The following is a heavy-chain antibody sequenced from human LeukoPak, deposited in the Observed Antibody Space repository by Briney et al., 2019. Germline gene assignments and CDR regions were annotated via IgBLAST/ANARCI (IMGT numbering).Heavy chain of an antibody. D-gene: IGHD1-26*01. CDR1: GFTVSSNS. Sequence: GGSLRLSCTVSGFTVSSNSMSWVRQAPGKGLEWVSFIYSDNTHYSDSVKGRFTISRDNSKNTLYLQMNSLRAEDTAVYYCARGSGSHAETMNWGQGTLVTVSS. J-gene: IGHJ4*02. V-gene: IGHV3-53*01. CDR3: ARGSGSHAETMN. CDR2: IYSDNT.